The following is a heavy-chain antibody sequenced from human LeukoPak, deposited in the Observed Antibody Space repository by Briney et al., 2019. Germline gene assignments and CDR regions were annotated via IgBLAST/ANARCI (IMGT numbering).Heavy chain of an antibody. CDR1: GGSFSGYY. Sequence: SETLSLTCGVYGGSFSGYYWSWIRQPPGKGLEWIGEINHSGSTNYNPSLKSRVTMSVDTSKNQFSLKLTSVTAADTAVYYCAAPGSWPTLFDYWGQGTLVTVSS. J-gene: IGHJ4*02. V-gene: IGHV4-34*10. CDR2: INHSGST. CDR3: AAPGSWPTLFDY. D-gene: IGHD6-13*01.